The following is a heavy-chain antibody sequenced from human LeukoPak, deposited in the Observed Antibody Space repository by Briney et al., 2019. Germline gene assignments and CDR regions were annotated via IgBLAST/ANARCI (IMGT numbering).Heavy chain of an antibody. J-gene: IGHJ4*02. CDR1: GFTFSSYS. D-gene: IGHD3-10*01. V-gene: IGHV3-48*01. Sequence: PGGSLRLSCAASGFTFSSYSMNWVRQAPGKGLEWVSYISSSSSTIYYADSVKGRFTISRDNAKNSLYLQMNSLRAEDTAVYYCARDLTVGYYGSGSYSFDYWGQGTLVTVSS. CDR3: ARDLTVGYYGSGSYSFDY. CDR2: ISSSSSTI.